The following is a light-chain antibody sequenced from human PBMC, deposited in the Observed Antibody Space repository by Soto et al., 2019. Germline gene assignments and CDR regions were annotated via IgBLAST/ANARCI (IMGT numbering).Light chain of an antibody. CDR2: DAS. J-gene: IGKJ2*01. V-gene: IGKV3-15*01. CDR3: QQYNNWPYT. Sequence: EVVLTQSPATLSVSPGERATLSCRASQSVSSTLAWYQQKPGQAPRLLIYDASTRATGVPARFSGSGFGTEFTLTISSLQSEDFAVYYCQQYNNWPYTFGQGTKVDIK. CDR1: QSVSST.